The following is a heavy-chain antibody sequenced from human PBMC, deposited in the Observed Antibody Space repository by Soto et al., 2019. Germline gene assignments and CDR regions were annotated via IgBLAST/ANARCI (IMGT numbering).Heavy chain of an antibody. D-gene: IGHD6-13*01. CDR3: ARTHSRPQDFDY. V-gene: IGHV1-18*01. Sequence: QVQLVQSGAEVKKPGASVKVSCKASGYTFTSYGITWVRQAPGQGLEWMGWISAYNGNTNYAQKLQGRVTMTTYTSTSTTYMELSSLRSDDTAVYYCARTHSRPQDFDYWGQGTLVTVSS. CDR2: ISAYNGNT. CDR1: GYTFTSYG. J-gene: IGHJ4*02.